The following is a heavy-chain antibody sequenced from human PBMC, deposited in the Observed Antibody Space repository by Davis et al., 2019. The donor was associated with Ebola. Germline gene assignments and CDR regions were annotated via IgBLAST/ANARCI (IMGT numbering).Heavy chain of an antibody. J-gene: IGHJ4*02. CDR3: AKDQDIVVVPAAAPNPFDY. CDR2: ISCSGGST. D-gene: IGHD2-2*01. V-gene: IGHV3-23*01. CDR1: GFTFSSYA. Sequence: PGGSLRLSCAASGFTFSSYALSWVRQTPGKGLEWVSSISCSGGSTYYAASVKGRFAISRDNSKNTLYLQMHTLRAEDTALYFCAKDQDIVVVPAAAPNPFDYWGQGTRVFVSS.